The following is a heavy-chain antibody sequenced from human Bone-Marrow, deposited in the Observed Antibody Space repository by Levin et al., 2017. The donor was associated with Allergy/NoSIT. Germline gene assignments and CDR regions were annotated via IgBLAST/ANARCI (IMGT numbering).Heavy chain of an antibody. D-gene: IGHD3-10*02. J-gene: IGHJ6*02. CDR2: IYYTGTT. CDR1: GTSLRDYY. Sequence: SETLSLTCAVYGTSLRDYYWSWIRQHPGKGLEWIGYIYYTGTTYYNPSLRSRATISVDTSENQFSLKMTSVTAADTAVYYCARSWALLDSARWDGMAAWGQGTTVIVSS. CDR3: ARSWALLDSARWDGMAA. V-gene: IGHV4-31*11.